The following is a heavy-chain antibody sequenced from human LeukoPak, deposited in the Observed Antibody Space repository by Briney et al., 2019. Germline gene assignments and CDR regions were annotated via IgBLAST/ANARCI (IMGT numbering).Heavy chain of an antibody. Sequence: SETLSLTCTVSGGSISSRSYYWGWIRQPPGKGLEWIGSIYYSGSTYYNPSLKSRVTISVDTSKNQFSLKLSSVTAADTAVYYCAREGSRGYSYGYFDYWGQGTLVTVSS. J-gene: IGHJ4*02. CDR3: AREGSRGYSYGYFDY. V-gene: IGHV4-39*07. CDR1: GGSISSRSYY. D-gene: IGHD5-18*01. CDR2: IYYSGST.